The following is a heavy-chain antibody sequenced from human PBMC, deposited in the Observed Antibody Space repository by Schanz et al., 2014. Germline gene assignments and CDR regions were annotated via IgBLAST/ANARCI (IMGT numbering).Heavy chain of an antibody. J-gene: IGHJ4*02. CDR2: LSGSGGST. V-gene: IGHV3-23*01. D-gene: IGHD3-10*01. CDR3: ARVPYGSGSYWDY. Sequence: EVQLLESGGGLVQPGRSLRLSCAASGFTFSSYAMSWVRQAPGKGLEWVSALSGSGGSTYYADSVKGRFTISRDNSKNTLYLQMNSLRAGDTAVYYCARVPYGSGSYWDYWGQGTLVTVSS. CDR1: GFTFSSYA.